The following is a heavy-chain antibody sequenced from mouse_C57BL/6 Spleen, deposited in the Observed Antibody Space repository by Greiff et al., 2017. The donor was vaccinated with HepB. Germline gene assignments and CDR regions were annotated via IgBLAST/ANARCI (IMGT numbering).Heavy chain of an antibody. CDR2: IYPGDGDT. CDR3: ARGGGNAFDY. Sequence: QVHVKQSGAELVKPGASVKISCKASGYAFSSYWMNWVKQRPGKGLEWIGQIYPGDGDTNYNGKFKGKATLTADKSSSTAYMQLSSLTSEDSAVYFCARGGGNAFDYWGQGTTLTVSS. D-gene: IGHD2-1*01. V-gene: IGHV1-80*01. CDR1: GYAFSSYW. J-gene: IGHJ2*01.